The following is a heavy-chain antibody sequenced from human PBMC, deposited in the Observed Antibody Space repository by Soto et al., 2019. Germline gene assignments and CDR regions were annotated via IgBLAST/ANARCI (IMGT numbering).Heavy chain of an antibody. V-gene: IGHV4-39*01. Sequence: QLQLQESGPGLVKPSETLSLTCTVSGGSISSSSYYWGWIRQPPGKGLGWIGSLSYSGSTYYNPSLKSRVTISVDTSKNQFSLKLSSVTAADTAVYYCARHQSHSSSYVDPWGQGTLVTVSS. CDR3: ARHQSHSSSYVDP. CDR2: LSYSGST. D-gene: IGHD6-13*01. CDR1: GGSISSSSYY. J-gene: IGHJ5*02.